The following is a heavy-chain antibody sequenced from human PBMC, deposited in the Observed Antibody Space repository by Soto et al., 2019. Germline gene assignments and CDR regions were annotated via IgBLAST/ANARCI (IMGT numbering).Heavy chain of an antibody. V-gene: IGHV1-8*01. CDR3: ARVSSIAARRSFDS. CDR2: LNPYNGKT. J-gene: IGHJ4*02. CDR1: GYTFTSHD. Sequence: QVQLVQSGTEVKTPGASVKVSCKASGYTFTSHDINWVRQATGQGLEWMGWLNPYNGKTAYAQTFQGRGTMTLNATTGTVYLELSSLRSEDTAMYYCARVSSIAARRSFDSWGQGTLVTVSS. D-gene: IGHD6-6*01.